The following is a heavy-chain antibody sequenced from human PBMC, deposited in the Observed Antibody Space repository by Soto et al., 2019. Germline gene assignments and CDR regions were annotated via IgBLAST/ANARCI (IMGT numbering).Heavy chain of an antibody. D-gene: IGHD4-4*01. CDR3: ARRWDGMIDYNRVAYCFDF. CDR2: IYPSDSDS. V-gene: IGHV5-51*03. J-gene: IGHJ4*02. Sequence: EVQLVQSGAEVKKPGESLKISCKGSGYNFNMYWIGWVRQMPGKGLEWMGIIYPSDSDSRYSQSFQGQVSISVDKSISTAYLQWSSLKASDTAMYYCARRWDGMIDYNRVAYCFDFWGQGTLVTVSS. CDR1: GYNFNMYW.